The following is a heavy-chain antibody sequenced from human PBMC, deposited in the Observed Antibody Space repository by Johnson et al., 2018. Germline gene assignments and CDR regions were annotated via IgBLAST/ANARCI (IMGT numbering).Heavy chain of an antibody. CDR2: IYPGDSDT. V-gene: IGHV5-51*03. D-gene: IGHD3-3*01. J-gene: IGHJ6*03. CDR3: AKAGYDFWSGSYYYYMDV. CDR1: GYSFTSYW. Sequence: VQLVQSGAEVKKAGESMKISCKGSGYSFTSYWIGWVRQMPGKGLEWMGIIYPGDSDTRYSPAFQGPVTISADKSIRTAYLQWSSLKASDTAMYYCAKAGYDFWSGSYYYYMDVWGKGTTVTVSS.